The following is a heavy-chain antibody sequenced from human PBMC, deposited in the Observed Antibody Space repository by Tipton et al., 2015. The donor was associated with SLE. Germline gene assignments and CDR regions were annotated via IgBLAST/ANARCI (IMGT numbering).Heavy chain of an antibody. CDR2: LYYSGST. J-gene: IGHJ3*01. CDR1: GGSISSTSHY. CDR3: ASDHYGSGSYKAGAFDV. Sequence: TLSLTCTVSGGSISSTSHYWGWIRQPPGKGLEWIGSLYYSGSTSYNPSLKSRLSISVDTSKDQFSLSLSSVTAADTAGYYCASDHYGSGSYKAGAFDVWGQGTMVTVSS. V-gene: IGHV4-39*07. D-gene: IGHD3-10*01.